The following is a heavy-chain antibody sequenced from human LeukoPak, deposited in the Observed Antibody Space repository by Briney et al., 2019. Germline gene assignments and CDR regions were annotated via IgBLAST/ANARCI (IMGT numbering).Heavy chain of an antibody. J-gene: IGHJ6*03. D-gene: IGHD6-19*01. Sequence: SETLSLTCTVSGGSISSYYWSWIRQPPGKGLEWIGYIYYSGSTNYNPSLKSRVTISVDTSKNQFSLKLSSVTAADTAVYYCARRGWYYYYYYMDVWGKGTTVTISS. CDR3: ARRGWYYYYYYMDV. CDR1: GGSISSYY. V-gene: IGHV4-59*12. CDR2: IYYSGST.